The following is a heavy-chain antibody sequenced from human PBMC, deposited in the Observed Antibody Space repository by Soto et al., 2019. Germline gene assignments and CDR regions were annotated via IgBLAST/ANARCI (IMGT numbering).Heavy chain of an antibody. CDR1: GFTFTRYS. Sequence: PGGSLRLSCAASGFTFTRYSMNWVRQAPGKGLEWVSSISSTTNYIYYADSMKGRFTVSRDNAKNSVYLEMNSLSAEDTAVYYCARESEDLTSNFDYWGQGALVTVSS. J-gene: IGHJ4*02. CDR2: ISSTTNYI. CDR3: ARESEDLTSNFDY. V-gene: IGHV3-21*01. D-gene: IGHD2-15*01.